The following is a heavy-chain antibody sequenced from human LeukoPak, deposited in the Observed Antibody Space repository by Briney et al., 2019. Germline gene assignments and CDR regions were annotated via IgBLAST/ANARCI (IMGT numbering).Heavy chain of an antibody. CDR3: ARDLGPVAGLGELSFEPDY. Sequence: PGGSLRLSCAASGFTFSSYTMNWVRQAPGKGLEWVSSISSSSSYIYYADSVKGRFTISRDNAKNSLFLQMNSLRAEDTAVYYCARDLGPVAGLGELSFEPDYWGQGTLVTVS. CDR2: ISSSSSYI. D-gene: IGHD3-16*02. J-gene: IGHJ4*02. CDR1: GFTFSSYT. V-gene: IGHV3-21*01.